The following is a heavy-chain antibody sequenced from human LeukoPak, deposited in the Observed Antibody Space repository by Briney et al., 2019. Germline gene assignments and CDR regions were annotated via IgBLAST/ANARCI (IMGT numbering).Heavy chain of an antibody. CDR3: AKGFTGFDP. Sequence: GRSLRLSCAASGFTFDDYAMHWVRQAPGKGLEWVSGISWNSGSIGYADSVKGRFTISRDNAKNSLYLQMNSLRAEDTALYYCAKGFTGFDPWGQGTLVTVSS. CDR1: GFTFDDYA. D-gene: IGHD1-1*01. J-gene: IGHJ5*02. CDR2: ISWNSGSI. V-gene: IGHV3-9*01.